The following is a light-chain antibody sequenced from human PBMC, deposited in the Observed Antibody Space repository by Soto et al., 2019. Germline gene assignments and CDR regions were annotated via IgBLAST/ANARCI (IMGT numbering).Light chain of an antibody. CDR2: DAL. V-gene: IGKV3-11*01. Sequence: EIVFTQSPATLSLSPGERATLSCRASQGINTYLTWYQQKPGQAPRLLIYDALNRATGIPARFSGSGSGTDFTLTISSLEPEDFAVYYCQQRSNWPPITFGQGTRLEI. CDR3: QQRSNWPPIT. CDR1: QGINTY. J-gene: IGKJ5*01.